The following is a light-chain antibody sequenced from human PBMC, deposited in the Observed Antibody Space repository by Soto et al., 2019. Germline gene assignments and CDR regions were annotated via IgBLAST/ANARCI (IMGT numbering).Light chain of an antibody. CDR2: EVS. CDR1: SSDVGGYNY. Sequence: QSALTQPASVSGSPGQSITISCTGTSSDVGGYNYVSWYQQHPGEAPKLIIYEVSNRPSGVSNRFSGSKSGNTASLTISGLQAEDEADYYCSSSTDTSILFGGGTQLTVL. V-gene: IGLV2-14*01. J-gene: IGLJ2*01. CDR3: SSSTDTSIL.